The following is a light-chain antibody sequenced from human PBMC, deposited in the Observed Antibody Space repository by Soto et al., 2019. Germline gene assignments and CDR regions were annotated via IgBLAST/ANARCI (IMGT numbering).Light chain of an antibody. CDR3: QQYNNWPLT. Sequence: EIVMTQSPATLSVSPGERATLSCRASHRVSSYLAWYQQKPGQAPRLLIYATSTRATGIPARFSGSGSGTELTLTISSLQSEDFAVYYCQQYNNWPLTFGGGTKVEIK. CDR2: ATS. V-gene: IGKV3-15*01. J-gene: IGKJ4*01. CDR1: HRVSSY.